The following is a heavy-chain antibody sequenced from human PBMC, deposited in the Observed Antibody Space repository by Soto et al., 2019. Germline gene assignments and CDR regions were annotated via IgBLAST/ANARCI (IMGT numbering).Heavy chain of an antibody. J-gene: IGHJ4*02. CDR1: GYTFTGYY. Sequence: ASVKVSCKASGYTFTGYYMHWVRQAPGQGLEWMGWINAGNGDTKYSQKFQGRVTIARDTAASTAYMELGSLTFEDTAVYYCARKVGASAYWGQGTLVTVSS. D-gene: IGHD1-26*01. CDR2: INAGNGDT. CDR3: ARKVGASAY. V-gene: IGHV1-3*01.